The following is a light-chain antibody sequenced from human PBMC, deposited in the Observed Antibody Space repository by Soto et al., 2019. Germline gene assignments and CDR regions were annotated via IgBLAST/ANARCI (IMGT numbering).Light chain of an antibody. V-gene: IGLV2-23*02. CDR3: CSFAGGATFV. J-gene: IGLJ3*02. Sequence: QSALTQPASVSGSPGQSITISCTGTNNDVGGYNLVSWYQQHPGKAPKLVIYEANKRPSGVSDRFSGSRSGNTACLTISTLQVEDEAVYSCCSFAGGATFVFGGGTKLTVL. CDR2: EAN. CDR1: NNDVGGYNL.